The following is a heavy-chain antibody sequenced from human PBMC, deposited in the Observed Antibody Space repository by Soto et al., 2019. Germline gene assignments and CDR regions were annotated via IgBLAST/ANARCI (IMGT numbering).Heavy chain of an antibody. CDR1: GFSFISSGVG. CDR3: AHPQEYRGFFDY. Sequence: QITLKESGPTLVKPTQTLTLTCSFSGFSFISSGVGVAWIRQHPGKAVEWIATIYWNDDKRFTPSVSSRLTITKDTSKNQVVLTKTNMDPVDTATYYSAHPQEYRGFFDYWGQGTLVTVSS. CDR2: IYWNDDK. V-gene: IGHV2-5*01. J-gene: IGHJ4*02. D-gene: IGHD3-10*01.